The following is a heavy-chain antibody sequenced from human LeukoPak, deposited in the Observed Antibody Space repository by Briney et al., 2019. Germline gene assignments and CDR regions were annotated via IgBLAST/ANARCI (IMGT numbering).Heavy chain of an antibody. CDR2: IYYSGST. D-gene: IGHD4-17*01. CDR3: ARRTENGDPYYYGMDV. CDR1: GGSISSGSYY. Sequence: PSQTLSLTCTVPGGSISSGSYYWSWIRQPPGEGLEWIGYIYYSGSTDYNPSLKSRVTISVDTSKNQFSLKLSSVTAADTAVYYCARRTENGDPYYYGMDVWGQGTTVTVSS. V-gene: IGHV4-61*01. J-gene: IGHJ6*02.